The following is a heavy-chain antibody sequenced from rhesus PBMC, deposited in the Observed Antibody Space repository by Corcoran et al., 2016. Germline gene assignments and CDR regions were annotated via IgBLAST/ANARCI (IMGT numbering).Heavy chain of an antibody. CDR2: IYGSGRRT. J-gene: IGHJ3*01. D-gene: IGHD2-39*02. Sequence: QLQLQESGPGLVKPSETLSVTCAVSGGSISSNYWSWIRQPPGKGLEWIGRIYGSGRRTNDNPSLRSQVTLSVDTSKNQLTMKLSAVTAADTAVDYCARHGRAYCSGGGCGDAFDFWGQGLRVTVSS. CDR3: ARHGRAYCSGGGCGDAFDF. CDR1: GGSISSNY. V-gene: IGHV4-169*01.